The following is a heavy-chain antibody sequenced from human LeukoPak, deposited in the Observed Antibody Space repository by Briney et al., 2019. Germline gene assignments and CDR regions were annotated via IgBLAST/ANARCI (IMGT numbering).Heavy chain of an antibody. V-gene: IGHV4-34*01. D-gene: IGHD3-22*01. J-gene: IGHJ4*02. CDR1: EVSFSAYY. CDR2: INHSGST. CDR3: ARGRTYYYHTSDYVPYYFDY. Sequence: SETLSLTCAVYEVSFSAYYWSWIRQPPGKGLEWIGEINHSGSTHYNPSLTSRDTISGDTSKNQFSLQLTSVTAADTAVYYCARGRTYYYHTSDYVPYYFDYWGQGTLVTVSS.